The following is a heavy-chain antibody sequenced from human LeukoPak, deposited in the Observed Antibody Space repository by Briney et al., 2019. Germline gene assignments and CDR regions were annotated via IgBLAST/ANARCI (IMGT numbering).Heavy chain of an antibody. J-gene: IGHJ3*02. CDR2: INPNSGGT. V-gene: IGHV1-2*02. D-gene: IGHD3-10*01. CDR1: GYTFTGYY. CDR3: ARDLDYYGSGSFFNI. Sequence: GASVKVSCKASGYTFTGYYMHWVRQAPGQELEGMGWINPNSGGTNYAQKFQGRVTMTRDTSISTAYMELSRLRSDDTAVYYCARDLDYYGSGSFFNIWGQGTMVTVSS.